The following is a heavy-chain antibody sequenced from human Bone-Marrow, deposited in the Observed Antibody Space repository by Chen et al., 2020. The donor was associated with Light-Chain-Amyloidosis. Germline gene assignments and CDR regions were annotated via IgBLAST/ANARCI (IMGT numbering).Heavy chain of an antibody. CDR2: FLHSGRT. J-gene: IGHJ4*02. Sequence: QVQLQESGPGLVKPWETLSLSCTISGGSISSSSYYWGWVRQPPGEGLEWIGSFLHSGRTYYNPSRKSRVTISVDTSKSQVSLRLSSVTAADTAVYYCARQSGGLTDIWGQGTLVTVSS. D-gene: IGHD3-9*01. CDR1: GGSISSSSYY. CDR3: ARQSGGLTDI. V-gene: IGHV4-39*01.